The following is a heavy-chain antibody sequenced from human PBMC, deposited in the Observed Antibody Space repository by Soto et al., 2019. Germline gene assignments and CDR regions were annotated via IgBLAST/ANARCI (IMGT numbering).Heavy chain of an antibody. CDR2: INHSGST. V-gene: IGHV4-34*01. J-gene: IGHJ6*02. D-gene: IGHD5-18*01. Sequence: SETLSLTCAVYGGSFSGYYRSWIRQPPGKGLEWIGEINHSGSTKYNPSLKSRVTISVDTSKNQFSLKLSSVTAADTAVYYCARRIQLWFRAYYYYGMDVWGQGTTVTVSS. CDR1: GGSFSGYY. CDR3: ARRIQLWFRAYYYYGMDV.